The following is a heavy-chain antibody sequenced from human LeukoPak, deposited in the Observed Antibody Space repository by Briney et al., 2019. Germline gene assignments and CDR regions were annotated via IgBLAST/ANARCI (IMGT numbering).Heavy chain of an antibody. CDR1: GFTFSSYG. Sequence: PGGSLRLSCAASGFTFSSYGMHWVRQAPGKGLEWVAFIRYDGSNKYYADSVKGRFTISRDNSKNTLYLQMNSLRAEDTAVYYCAKEPVRGDVGYFDYWGQGTLVTVSS. CDR2: IRYDGSNK. CDR3: AKEPVRGDVGYFDY. J-gene: IGHJ4*02. V-gene: IGHV3-30*02. D-gene: IGHD3-16*01.